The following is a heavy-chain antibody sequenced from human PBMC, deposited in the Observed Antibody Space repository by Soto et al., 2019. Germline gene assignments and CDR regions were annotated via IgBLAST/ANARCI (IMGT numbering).Heavy chain of an antibody. CDR1: GFTFDSHW. D-gene: IGHD6-19*01. Sequence: EAGGVLVQPGGSLRLSCVASGFTFDSHWMHWVRQAPGEGLVWVSRIKTDGYAAAYADYVKGRFTISRDNTKNTVYLQMNSRRAEDTAVDVCVRESGVAADCWGQGTLVTVSS. CDR2: IKTDGYAA. CDR3: VRESGVAADC. V-gene: IGHV3-74*01. J-gene: IGHJ4*02.